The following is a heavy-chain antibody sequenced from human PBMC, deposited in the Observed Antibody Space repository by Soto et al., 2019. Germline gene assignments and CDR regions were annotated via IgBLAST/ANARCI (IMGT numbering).Heavy chain of an antibody. J-gene: IGHJ6*02. CDR1: GGTFSSYA. CDR3: ARVAVVVTAISYYYYYGMDV. CDR2: IIPIFGTA. D-gene: IGHD2-21*02. Sequence: ASVKVSCKASGGTFSSYAISWVRQAPGQGLEWMGGIIPIFGTANYAQKFQGRVTITADESTSTAYMELSSLRSEDTAVYYCARVAVVVTAISYYYYYGMDVWGQGTTVTVSS. V-gene: IGHV1-69*13.